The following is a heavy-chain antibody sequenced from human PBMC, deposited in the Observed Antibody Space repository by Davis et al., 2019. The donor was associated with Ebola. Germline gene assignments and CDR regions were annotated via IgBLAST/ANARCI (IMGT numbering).Heavy chain of an antibody. D-gene: IGHD5-18*01. CDR3: ARHESGYSYGSVWFDP. CDR1: GGSISSYY. J-gene: IGHJ5*02. V-gene: IGHV4-59*08. Sequence: SETLSLTCTVSGGSISSYYWSWIRQPPGKGLEWIGYIYYSGSTNYNPSLKSRVTISVDTSKNQFSLKLSSVTAADTAVYYWARHESGYSYGSVWFDPWGQGTLVTVSS. CDR2: IYYSGST.